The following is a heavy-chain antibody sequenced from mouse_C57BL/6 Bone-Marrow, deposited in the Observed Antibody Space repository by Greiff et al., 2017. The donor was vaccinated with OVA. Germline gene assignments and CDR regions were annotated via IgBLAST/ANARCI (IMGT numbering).Heavy chain of an antibody. CDR1: GFNIKDDY. V-gene: IGHV14-4*01. CDR2: IDPENGDT. D-gene: IGHD4-1*01. J-gene: IGHJ1*03. Sequence: VQLKESGAELVRPGASVKLSCTASGFNIKDDYMHWVKQRPEQGLEWIGWIDPENGDTAYASKFQGKATITADTSSNTAYLQISSLTSEDTAGYYCTTWGWDSWYFDVWGTGTTVTVSS. CDR3: TTWGWDSWYFDV.